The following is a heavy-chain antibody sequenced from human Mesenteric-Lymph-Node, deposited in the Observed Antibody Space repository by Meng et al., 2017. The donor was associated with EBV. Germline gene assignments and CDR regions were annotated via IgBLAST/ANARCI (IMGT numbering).Heavy chain of an antibody. V-gene: IGHV4-61*01. CDR2: VYYSGST. D-gene: IGHD3-10*01. Sequence: QVQLQGWGPGLVKPSETLSLTCTVSGGSVSSTSYYWSWIRQPPGKRLEWIGYVYYSGSTNYNPSLKSRVTISVDTSKNQFSLNLYSVTAADTAVYYCARENPARGNWFDPWGQGALVTVSS. CDR1: GGSVSSTSYY. CDR3: ARENPARGNWFDP. J-gene: IGHJ5*02.